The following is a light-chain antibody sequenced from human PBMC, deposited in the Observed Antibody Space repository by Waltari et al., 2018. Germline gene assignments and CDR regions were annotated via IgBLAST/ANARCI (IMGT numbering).Light chain of an antibody. V-gene: IGKV1-16*02. CDR1: QDINTE. CDR3: LQYKNYPRT. CDR2: GAS. J-gene: IGKJ1*01. Sequence: DLQTTQSPYSLSPSVGDRFTLSCRARQDINTELGWYQQRSGRALKSLMYGASILQSGVPAKFSGSGSERDFSLTISSLQTEDFATYYCLQYKNYPRTFAQEAKVE.